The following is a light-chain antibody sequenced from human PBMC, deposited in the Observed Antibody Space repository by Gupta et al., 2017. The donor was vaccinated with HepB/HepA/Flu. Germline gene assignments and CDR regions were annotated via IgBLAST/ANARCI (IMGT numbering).Light chain of an antibody. CDR1: QGISSY. V-gene: IGKV1-8*01. J-gene: IGKJ1*01. CDR2: AAS. CDR3: QQDDSYPRT. Sequence: AIRMTQSPSSFSASTGDRVTITCRASQGISSYLAWYQQKPGKAPKLLIYAASTVQSGVPSRFSGSGSGTDFTLTISGLQSEDFATYYCQQDDSYPRTFGQGTKVEIK.